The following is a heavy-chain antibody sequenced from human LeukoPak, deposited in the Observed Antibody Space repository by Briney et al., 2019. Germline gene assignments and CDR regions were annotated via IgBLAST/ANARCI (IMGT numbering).Heavy chain of an antibody. D-gene: IGHD3-16*01. J-gene: IGHJ4*02. Sequence: GGSLRLSCAASAFTFSSSWMSWVRQAPGNALEWLANIDQDGSEKYYVESMKGRITISRDTAKNSLYLQMNSLRAEDTAVYYCAKDGGEGYSSFDYWGQGTLVTVSS. V-gene: IGHV3-7*01. CDR3: AKDGGEGYSSFDY. CDR1: AFTFSSSW. CDR2: IDQDGSEK.